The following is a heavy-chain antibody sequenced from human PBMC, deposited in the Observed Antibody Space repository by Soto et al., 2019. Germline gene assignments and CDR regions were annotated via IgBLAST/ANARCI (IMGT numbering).Heavy chain of an antibody. CDR3: SKNTHDYGDSPFDL. CDR1: GFTFSNYA. J-gene: IGHJ4*02. CDR2: ISYDGSNT. Sequence: GGSLRLSCAASGFTFSNYAMQWVRQTPGKGLEWVAFISYDGSNTYDADSVRGRFTISRDNSKNALYLHMSSLRAEDTAVYYCSKNTHDYGDSPFDLWGQGTLVTVS. D-gene: IGHD4-17*01. V-gene: IGHV3-30-3*01.